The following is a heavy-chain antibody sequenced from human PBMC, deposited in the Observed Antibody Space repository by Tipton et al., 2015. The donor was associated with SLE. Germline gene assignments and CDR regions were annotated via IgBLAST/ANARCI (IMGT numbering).Heavy chain of an antibody. Sequence: QSGPEVKKPGESLKISCTSSGYGFDTYWIGWVRQMSGKGLEWMGIIYPSDSDTRYSPSFEGQVTISADKSISTVYLQWSSLKASDTAIYYCARRITMSSFDYWGQGTLITVS. CDR1: GYGFDTYW. V-gene: IGHV5-51*03. J-gene: IGHJ4*02. D-gene: IGHD3-22*01. CDR3: ARRITMSSFDY. CDR2: IYPSDSDT.